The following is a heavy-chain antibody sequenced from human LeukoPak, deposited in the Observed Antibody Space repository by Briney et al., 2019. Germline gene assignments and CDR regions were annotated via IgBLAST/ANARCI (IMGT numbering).Heavy chain of an antibody. CDR3: ARVYPDFWSDYFGCMDV. CDR2: MKPNSGNT. J-gene: IGHJ6*04. D-gene: IGHD3-3*01. Sequence: GASVKVSCTASGYTFSNYNFNWVRQATGQGLEWMGWMKPNSGNTGYAEKFRGRVTITRNTSISTAYMVLSSLRSEDTAVYYSARVYPDFWSDYFGCMDVWGKGTTVTVSS. CDR1: GYTFSNYN. V-gene: IGHV1-8*03.